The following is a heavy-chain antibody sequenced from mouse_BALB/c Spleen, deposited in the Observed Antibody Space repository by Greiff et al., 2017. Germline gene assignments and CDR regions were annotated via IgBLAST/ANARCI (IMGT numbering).Heavy chain of an antibody. V-gene: IGHV1-14*01. CDR3: ARDYRYDGGAMDY. CDR1: GYTLTSYV. D-gene: IGHD2-14*01. J-gene: IGHJ4*01. CDR2: INPYNDGT. Sequence: VQLQQSGPELVKPGASVQMSCKASGYTLTSYVMHWVTQQPGQGLEWIGYINPYNDGTKYHEKFKGKAKLTVDKSSSTSYMELSSLTSQDSAVYYCARDYRYDGGAMDYWGQGTSVTVSS.